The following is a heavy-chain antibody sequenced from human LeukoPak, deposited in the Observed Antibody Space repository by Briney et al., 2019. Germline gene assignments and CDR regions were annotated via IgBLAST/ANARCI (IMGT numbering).Heavy chain of an antibody. CDR1: GFTFSNSG. CDR2: IRYDGSIK. D-gene: IGHD1-26*01. J-gene: IGHJ4*02. Sequence: HPGGSLRLSCAASGFTFSNSGMHWVRQAPGKGLEWVAFIRYDGSIKYYSDSVKGRFTISRDHSKSTLYLQMNSLRAEDTAVYYCAKDRGGELKYLDYWGRGTLVTVSS. CDR3: AKDRGGELKYLDY. V-gene: IGHV3-30*02.